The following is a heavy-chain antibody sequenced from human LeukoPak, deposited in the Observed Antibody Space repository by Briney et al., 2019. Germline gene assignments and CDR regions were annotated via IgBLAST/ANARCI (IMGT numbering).Heavy chain of an antibody. CDR3: ARGGTGYSSSWYVYYYYYMDV. CDR2: ITSSGDRT. CDR1: ESTFSDYA. J-gene: IGHJ6*03. D-gene: IGHD6-13*01. V-gene: IGHV3-23*01. Sequence: GGSLRLSCAASESTFSDYAMTWVRQAPGKGLEWVSTITSSGDRTFYADAVKGRFTISRDNSKNILNLQMNSLRVEDTAVYYCARGGTGYSSSWYVYYYYYMDVWDKGTTVTVSS.